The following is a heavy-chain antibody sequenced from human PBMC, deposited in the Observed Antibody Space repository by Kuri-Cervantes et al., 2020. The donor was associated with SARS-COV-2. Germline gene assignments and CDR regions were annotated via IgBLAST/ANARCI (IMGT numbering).Heavy chain of an antibody. CDR1: GYSISSGYY. CDR3: VKQWEDYYYDSSGPFDY. V-gene: IGHV4-38-2*01. CDR2: IYRTGST. D-gene: IGHD3-22*01. Sequence: SQTLSLTCAVSGYSISSGYYWGWIRQPPGKGLEWIGSIYRTGSTYYSQSLGSRVTISIDTSKNQFSLKLTSMTAADTAVYYCVKQWEDYYYDSSGPFDYWGQGTLVTVSS. J-gene: IGHJ4*02.